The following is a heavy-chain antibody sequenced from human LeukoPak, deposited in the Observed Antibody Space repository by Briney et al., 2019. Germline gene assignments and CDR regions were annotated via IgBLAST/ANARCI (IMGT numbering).Heavy chain of an antibody. CDR1: GYSFISYW. Sequence: GESLNISCKVSGYSFISYWIVWVRQMPGKGLEWMGIIHPSDSDTRYSPSFQGQVTLSADMSISTAYLQWSSLKASDTAMYYCARRDHSDAFDMWGQGTMVTVSS. D-gene: IGHD5-24*01. J-gene: IGHJ3*02. CDR2: IHPSDSDT. V-gene: IGHV5-51*01. CDR3: ARRDHSDAFDM.